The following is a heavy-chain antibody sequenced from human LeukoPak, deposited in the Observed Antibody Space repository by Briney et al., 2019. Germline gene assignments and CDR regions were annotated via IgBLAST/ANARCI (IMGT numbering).Heavy chain of an antibody. J-gene: IGHJ4*02. V-gene: IGHV4-34*01. Sequence: SETLSLTCAVYGGSFSGYYWSWIRQPPGKGLGWTGEINHSGSTNYNPSLKSRVTISVDTSKNQFSLKLSSVTAADTAVYYCARGGWGIAAEVLLDWGQGTLVTVSS. D-gene: IGHD6-13*01. CDR2: INHSGST. CDR1: GGSFSGYY. CDR3: ARGGWGIAAEVLLD.